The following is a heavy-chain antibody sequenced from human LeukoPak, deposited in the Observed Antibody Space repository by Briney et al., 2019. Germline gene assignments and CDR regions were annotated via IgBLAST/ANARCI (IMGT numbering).Heavy chain of an antibody. D-gene: IGHD7-27*01. J-gene: IGHJ4*02. Sequence: SSETLSLTCTVSGGSISDSRHYWGWIRQPPGKGLEWIGSISYSGTTYSNPSLKSRVAMSLDTSKNQFSLRLRSVTSADTAMYYCARVDRHLGIRHFFDYWGQGTLVTVSS. CDR1: GGSISDSRHY. CDR3: ARVDRHLGIRHFFDY. V-gene: IGHV4-39*07. CDR2: ISYSGTT.